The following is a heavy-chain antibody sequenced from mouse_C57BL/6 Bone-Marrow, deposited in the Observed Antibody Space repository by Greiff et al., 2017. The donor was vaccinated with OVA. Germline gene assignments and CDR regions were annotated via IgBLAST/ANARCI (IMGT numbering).Heavy chain of an antibody. CDR3: HYYGSSYGYFDV. Sequence: QVQLQQSGAELARPGASVKLSCKASGYTFTSYGISWVKQRPGQGLEWIGEIYPRSGNTYYNEKFKGKATLTADKSSSTAYMELRSLTSEDSAVYFCHYYGSSYGYFDVWGTGTTVTVSS. CDR2: IYPRSGNT. CDR1: GYTFTSYG. V-gene: IGHV1-81*01. D-gene: IGHD1-1*01. J-gene: IGHJ1*03.